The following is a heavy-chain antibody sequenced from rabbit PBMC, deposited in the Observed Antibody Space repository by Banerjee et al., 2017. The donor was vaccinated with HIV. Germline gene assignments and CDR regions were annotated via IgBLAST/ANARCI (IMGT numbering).Heavy chain of an antibody. J-gene: IGHJ3*01. CDR1: GLDFGASYW. CDR2: IYTGSGAT. D-gene: IGHD1-1*01. CDR3: ARSYGDSGYSSYYL. V-gene: IGHV1S43*01. Sequence: QQQLEESGGGLVRPGGSLTLTCKASGLDFGASYWICWVRQAPGKGLEWIGCIYTGSGATYYASWVNGRFTISRKTSLNTVDLKMTSLTAADTATYFCARSYGDSGYSSYYLWGQGTL.